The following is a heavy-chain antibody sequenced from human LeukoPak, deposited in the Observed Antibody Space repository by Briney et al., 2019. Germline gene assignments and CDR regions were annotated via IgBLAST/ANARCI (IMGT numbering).Heavy chain of an antibody. CDR3: ARVDLLTGYYFFDY. CDR1: GYTFTDYY. J-gene: IGHJ4*02. CDR2: INPSSGGT. D-gene: IGHD3-9*01. Sequence: GASVKVSCKASGYTFTDYYMHWVRQAPGQGLEWMGWINPSSGGTNYAQKFQGRVTMTRDTSISTAYMELSRLRSDETAVFYCARVDLLTGYYFFDYWGQGTLVTVSS. V-gene: IGHV1-2*02.